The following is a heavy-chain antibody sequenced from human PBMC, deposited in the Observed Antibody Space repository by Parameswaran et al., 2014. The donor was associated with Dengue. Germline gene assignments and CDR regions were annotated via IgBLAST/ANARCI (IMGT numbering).Heavy chain of an antibody. CDR2: IKQDGGEE. Sequence: VRQAPGKGLEWVANIKQDGGEEYYVDSVKGRFTISRDNAKNSLYLQMNSLTAEDTAVYYCARDRTYYDNTGSRFDYWGQGTRVTVSS. CDR3: ARDRTYYDNTGSRFDY. D-gene: IGHD3-22*01. J-gene: IGHJ4*02. V-gene: IGHV3-7*01.